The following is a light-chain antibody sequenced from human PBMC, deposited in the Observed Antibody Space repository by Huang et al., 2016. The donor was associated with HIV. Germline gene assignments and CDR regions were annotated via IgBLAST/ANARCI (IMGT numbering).Light chain of an antibody. V-gene: IGKV3-11*01. CDR1: QSISSY. CDR3: QQRINWPFT. CDR2: DAA. Sequence: ETVLTQSPATLSLSPGERVTLSCRASQSISSYLTWFQQKPGQAPRLLIYDAANRATGIPARFSGSGSGTDFTLTISSLEPEDFAVYYCQQRINWPFTFGPGTKVDIK. J-gene: IGKJ3*01.